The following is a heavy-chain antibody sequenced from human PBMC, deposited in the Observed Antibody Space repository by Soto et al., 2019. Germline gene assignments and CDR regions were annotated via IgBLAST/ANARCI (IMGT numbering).Heavy chain of an antibody. Sequence: PSETLSLTCTVSGSSVSSGSYYWSWIRQPPGKGLEWIGYIYYSGSTNYNPSLKSRVTISVDTSKNQFSLKLSSVTAADTAVYYCARVRSGWDNDYWGQGTLVTVSS. D-gene: IGHD6-19*01. CDR2: IYYSGST. V-gene: IGHV4-61*01. CDR1: GSSVSSGSYY. J-gene: IGHJ4*02. CDR3: ARVRSGWDNDY.